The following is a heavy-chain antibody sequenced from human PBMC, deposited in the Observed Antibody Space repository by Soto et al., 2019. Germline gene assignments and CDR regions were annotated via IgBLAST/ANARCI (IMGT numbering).Heavy chain of an antibody. CDR2: INQDGSEK. CDR1: GFTFSRYW. V-gene: IGHV3-7*01. Sequence: HPGGSLRLSCAASGFTFSRYWMTWVRQAPGKGLEWVANINQDGSEKYYVDSVKGRFTISRDNAKNSLYLQMNSLRAEDTAVFYCARERFKVLADNYWGQETLVPFSS. D-gene: IGHD3-3*02. J-gene: IGHJ4*02. CDR3: ARERFKVLADNY.